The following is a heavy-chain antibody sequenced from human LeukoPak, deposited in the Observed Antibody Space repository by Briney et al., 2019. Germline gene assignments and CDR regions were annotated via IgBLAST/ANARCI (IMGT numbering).Heavy chain of an antibody. CDR3: ARARVVAASYYFDY. CDR1: GGSISSYY. V-gene: IGHV4-4*07. CDR2: IYTSGST. D-gene: IGHD2-15*01. J-gene: IGHJ4*02. Sequence: DPSETLSLTCTVSGGSISSYYWSWIRQPAGKGLEWIGRIYTSGSTNYNPSLKSRVTMSVDRSKNQFSLKLSSVTAADTAVYYCARARVVAASYYFDYWGQGTLVTVSS.